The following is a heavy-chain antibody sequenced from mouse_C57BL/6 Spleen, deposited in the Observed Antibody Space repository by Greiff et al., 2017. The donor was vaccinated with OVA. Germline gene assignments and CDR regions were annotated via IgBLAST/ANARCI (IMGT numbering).Heavy chain of an antibody. D-gene: IGHD1-1*01. Sequence: EVQLQQSGPELVKPGASVKMSCKASGYTFTDYNMHWVKQSHGKSLEWIGYINPNNGGTSYNQKFKGKATLTVNKSSSTAYMELRSLTSEDSAVYYCARTGDYGSSYGGYYFDYWGQGTTLTVSS. CDR2: INPNNGGT. CDR1: GYTFTDYN. CDR3: ARTGDYGSSYGGYYFDY. J-gene: IGHJ2*01. V-gene: IGHV1-22*01.